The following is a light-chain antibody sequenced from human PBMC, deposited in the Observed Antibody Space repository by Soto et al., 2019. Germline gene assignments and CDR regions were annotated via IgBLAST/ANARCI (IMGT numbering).Light chain of an antibody. CDR3: QQRSNWPLS. CDR1: QSVSNY. Sequence: EIVLTQSPATLSMSPGERATLSCRASQSVSNYLAWYQQKPGQAPRLLIYEASNRASGIPARFCGRGSGTDFTLTISSLEPEDFAVYYCQQRSNWPLSFGGGTKVDIK. V-gene: IGKV3-11*01. J-gene: IGKJ4*01. CDR2: EAS.